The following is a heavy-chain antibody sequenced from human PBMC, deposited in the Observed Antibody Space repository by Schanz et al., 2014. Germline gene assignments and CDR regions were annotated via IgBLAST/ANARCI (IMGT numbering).Heavy chain of an antibody. CDR1: GFTLTSYA. CDR2: ISGSGGST. Sequence: EVQVVESGGGLVQPGGSLRLSCAASGFTLTSYALTWVRQAPGKGLEWVAGISGSGGSTDYADSVNGRFIIPRDNSKNTLYLQINSLRAEDTAVYYCAKIRYDSSGYYLPYYGMDVWGQGTTVIVSS. D-gene: IGHD3-22*01. V-gene: IGHV3-23*04. CDR3: AKIRYDSSGYYLPYYGMDV. J-gene: IGHJ6*02.